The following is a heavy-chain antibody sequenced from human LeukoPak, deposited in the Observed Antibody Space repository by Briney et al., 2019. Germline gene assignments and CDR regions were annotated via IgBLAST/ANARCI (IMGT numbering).Heavy chain of an antibody. Sequence: PGRSLRLSCAASGFTFDDYAMHWVRQAPGKGLEWVSGISWNSGSIGYADSVEGRFTISRDNAKNSLYLQMNSLRAEDTALYYCAKGSFMGPLLDYWGQGTLVTVSS. CDR2: ISWNSGSI. D-gene: IGHD3-10*01. J-gene: IGHJ4*02. V-gene: IGHV3-9*01. CDR1: GFTFDDYA. CDR3: AKGSFMGPLLDY.